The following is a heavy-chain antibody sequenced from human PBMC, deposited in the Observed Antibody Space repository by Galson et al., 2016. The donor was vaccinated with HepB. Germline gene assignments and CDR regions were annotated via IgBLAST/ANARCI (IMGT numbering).Heavy chain of an antibody. CDR2: ISYDGNNK. D-gene: IGHD5-24*01. V-gene: IGHV3-30*18. CDR1: GFTFRNYG. J-gene: IGHJ6*02. CDR3: AKDGRDAYNFNYYYYAMDV. Sequence: SLRLSCAASGFTFRNYGMHWVRQAPGKGLEWVAVISYDGNNKYYADSVKGRFTISRDNSKNTLYLQMNSLRAEDTAVYYCAKDGRDAYNFNYYYYAMDVWGQGTTVTVSS.